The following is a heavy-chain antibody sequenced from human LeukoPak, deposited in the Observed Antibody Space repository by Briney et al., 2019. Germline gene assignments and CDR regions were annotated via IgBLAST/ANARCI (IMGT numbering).Heavy chain of an antibody. V-gene: IGHV4-59*08. CDR2: IYYSGST. D-gene: IGHD3-3*01. J-gene: IGHJ5*02. CDR1: GGSISSYY. CDR3: ARSGRFLEWFSNWFDP. Sequence: SETLSLTCTVSGGSISSYYWSWIRQPPGKGLEWIGYIYYSGSTNYNPSLKSRVTISVDTSKNQFSLKLSSVTAADTAVYYCARSGRFLEWFSNWFDPWGQGTLVTVSS.